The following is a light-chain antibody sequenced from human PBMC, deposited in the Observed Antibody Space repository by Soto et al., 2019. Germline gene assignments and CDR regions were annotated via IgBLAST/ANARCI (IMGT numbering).Light chain of an antibody. CDR3: QQYGSSPIT. Sequence: EIVLTQSPGTLSLSPGERATLSCRASQTVRISSLAWYQQKPGQAPRVLVYGASSRATGIPDRFSGSGSETDFSLTISRLEPEDFAVYYCQQYGSSPITFGQGTKLEIK. V-gene: IGKV3-20*01. CDR2: GAS. J-gene: IGKJ2*01. CDR1: QTVRISS.